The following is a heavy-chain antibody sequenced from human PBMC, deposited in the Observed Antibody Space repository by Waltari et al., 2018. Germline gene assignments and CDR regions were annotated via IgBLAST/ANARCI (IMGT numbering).Heavy chain of an antibody. CDR1: EYTFTSSY. Sequence: QVQLVQSGAEVKKPGASVKISCKTSEYTFTSSYVHWVRQAPGQGLEWMGITNPSGGSTSDAQKFQGRVTMTRDTSTSTVYMELSSLRSEDTAVYYCASDTGALWMDVWGQGTTVTVSS. V-gene: IGHV1-46*01. D-gene: IGHD2-21*01. J-gene: IGHJ6*02. CDR2: TNPSGGST. CDR3: ASDTGALWMDV.